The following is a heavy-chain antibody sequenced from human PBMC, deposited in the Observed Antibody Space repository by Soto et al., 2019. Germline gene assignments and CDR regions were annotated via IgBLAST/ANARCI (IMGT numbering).Heavy chain of an antibody. D-gene: IGHD3-9*01. J-gene: IGHJ5*01. V-gene: IGHV3-23*01. CDR1: GFTFGSYW. Sequence: PGGSLRLSCAASGFTFGSYWMHWVRQAPGKGLVWVSGISGSGATTSYADSVKGRFTVSRDNSKNTLYLQMNSLRVEDTALYYCAKLRYFDWSSYNWFEYWGQGTPVTVSS. CDR3: AKLRYFDWSSYNWFEY. CDR2: ISGSGATT.